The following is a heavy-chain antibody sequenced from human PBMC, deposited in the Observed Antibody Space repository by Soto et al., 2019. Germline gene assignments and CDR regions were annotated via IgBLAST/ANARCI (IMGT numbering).Heavy chain of an antibody. D-gene: IGHD3-16*01. CDR3: ARESTALGWFDR. J-gene: IGHJ5*02. CDR1: GGSISSYY. CDR2: IYYSVRT. Sequence: PSETRSLTCTVSGGSISSYYGSWIRQPPGKGLEWIGYIYYSVRTNYNPSLKSRVNISVDTSKKQFSLKLSSVTAADTAVYYCARESTALGWFDRWGNRSLVTVSA. V-gene: IGHV4-59*01.